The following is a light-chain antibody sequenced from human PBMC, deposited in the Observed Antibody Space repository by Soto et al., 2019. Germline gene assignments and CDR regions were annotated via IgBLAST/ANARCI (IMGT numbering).Light chain of an antibody. J-gene: IGLJ1*01. CDR1: SSDVGSYNL. CDR2: EGS. CDR3: CSYAGSSTPYV. Sequence: HSVLTQPASVSGPSGQSITISCTGTSSDVGSYNLVSWYQQHPGKAPKLMIYEGSKRPSGVSNRFSGSKSGNTASLTISGLQAEDEADYYCCSYAGSSTPYVFGTGTKVTVL. V-gene: IGLV2-23*01.